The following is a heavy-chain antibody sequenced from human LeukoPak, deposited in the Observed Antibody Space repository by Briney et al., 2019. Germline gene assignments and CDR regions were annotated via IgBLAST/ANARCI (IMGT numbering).Heavy chain of an antibody. CDR2: IWHGGSNK. D-gene: IGHD6-6*01. Sequence: GGSLRLSCAASGFTFDDYAMHWVRQAPGKGLEWVAIIWHGGSNKYYAGSVKGRFTVSRDDSRNTLYLQMNSLRVEDTAIYYCVRDGPRGSSSFDYWGQGTLVTVSS. CDR1: GFTFDDYA. J-gene: IGHJ4*02. CDR3: VRDGPRGSSSFDY. V-gene: IGHV3-33*08.